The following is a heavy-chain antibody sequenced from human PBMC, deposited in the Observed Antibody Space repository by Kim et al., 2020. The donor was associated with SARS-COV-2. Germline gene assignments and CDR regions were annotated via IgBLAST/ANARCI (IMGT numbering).Heavy chain of an antibody. D-gene: IGHD3-22*01. J-gene: IGHJ2*01. V-gene: IGHV1-8*01. Sequence: KFQGRVTMTRNTSISTAYMELSSLRSEDTAVYYCARYYYDSSGEYWYFDLWGRGTLVTVSS. CDR3: ARYYYDSSGEYWYFDL.